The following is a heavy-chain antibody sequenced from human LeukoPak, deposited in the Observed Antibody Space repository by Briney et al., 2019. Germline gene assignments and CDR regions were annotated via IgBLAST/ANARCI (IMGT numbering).Heavy chain of an antibody. CDR1: GYTFTGYY. D-gene: IGHD3-3*01. CDR3: ARGAIFGVTPRGYGMDV. Sequence: GASVKVSCKASGYTFTGYYMHWVRQAPGQGVEWVGWMNPNNGGTVYAQKFQGRVTMTRDTSTGTSYMELNSLRSEDTAVYYCARGAIFGVTPRGYGMDVWGQGTTVTVSS. CDR2: MNPNNGGT. V-gene: IGHV1-2*02. J-gene: IGHJ6*02.